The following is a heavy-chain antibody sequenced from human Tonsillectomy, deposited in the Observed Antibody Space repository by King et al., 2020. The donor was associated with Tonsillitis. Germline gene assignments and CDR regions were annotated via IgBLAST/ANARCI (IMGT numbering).Heavy chain of an antibody. D-gene: IGHD2-2*01. V-gene: IGHV4-4*07. CDR2: IYTSGST. CDR1: GGSISSYY. J-gene: IGHJ2*01. CDR3: ATRYIVVVPAAIFRDL. Sequence: QLQESGPGLVKPSETLSLTCTVSGGSISSYYWSWIRPPAGKGLEWIGRIYTSGSTNYNPSLKSRVTMSVDTSKNQFSLKLSSVTAADTAVYYCATRYIVVVPAAIFRDLWGRGTLVTVSS.